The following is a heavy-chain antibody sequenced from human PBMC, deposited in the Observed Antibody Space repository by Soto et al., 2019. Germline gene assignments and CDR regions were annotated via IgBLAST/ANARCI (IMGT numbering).Heavy chain of an antibody. CDR2: VYYSGAT. Sequence: SETLSLTCTVSGDSMATGGHYYNWIRQVPGKGLEWIGYVYYSGATHYTPSLRARATISRDTSKNQFSLRLISVTAADTALYYCARDKDLQPTVWGFWGQGSRSPSPQ. D-gene: IGHD3-16*01. CDR3: ARDKDLQPTVWGF. CDR1: GDSMATGGHY. V-gene: IGHV4-31*03. J-gene: IGHJ1*01.